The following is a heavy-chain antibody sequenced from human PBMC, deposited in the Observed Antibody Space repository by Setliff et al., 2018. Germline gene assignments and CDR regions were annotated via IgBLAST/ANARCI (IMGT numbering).Heavy chain of an antibody. J-gene: IGHJ3*02. CDR1: GYSFTSYW. D-gene: IGHD3-22*01. Sequence: PGESLKISCKGSGYSFTSYWIGWVRQMPGKGLEWMGIIYPGDSDTRYSPSFQGQVTISADKSISTAYLQWSSLKASDTAMYYCASTLYYYDSSGYGALDIWGQGTMVTVSS. CDR3: ASTLYYYDSSGYGALDI. V-gene: IGHV5-51*01. CDR2: IYPGDSDT.